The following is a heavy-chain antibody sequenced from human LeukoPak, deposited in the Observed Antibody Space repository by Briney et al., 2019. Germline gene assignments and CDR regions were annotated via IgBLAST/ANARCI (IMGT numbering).Heavy chain of an antibody. Sequence: PGGSLRLSCAASGFNFSSYEMNWVRQAPGKGLEWVSTISSSGSSIFYAASVKGRFTISRDNARNSLYLQMNILRAEDTAVYYCGSLDSREDSSSRWGPLDIWGQGTMVTVSS. D-gene: IGHD3-22*01. CDR1: GFNFSSYE. J-gene: IGHJ3*02. CDR3: GSLDSREDSSSRWGPLDI. CDR2: ISSSGSSI. V-gene: IGHV3-48*03.